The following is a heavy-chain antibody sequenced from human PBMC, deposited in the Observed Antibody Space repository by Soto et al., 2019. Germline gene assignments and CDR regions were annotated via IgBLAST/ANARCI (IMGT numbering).Heavy chain of an antibody. CDR1: GYTFTYYG. V-gene: IGHV1-18*01. J-gene: IGHJ4*02. CDR2: ISPDKGDT. D-gene: IGHD3-3*01. Sequence: QVPLVQSGAEVKKPGASVNVSCKASGYTFTYYGISWVRQAPGQGLEWMGWISPDKGDTKYAQHLRGRVTMTTDTSTNTAYMELKGLRFDDTAVYYCARDRIITIFGVVPPIGYWGQGTLITVSS. CDR3: ARDRIITIFGVVPPIGY.